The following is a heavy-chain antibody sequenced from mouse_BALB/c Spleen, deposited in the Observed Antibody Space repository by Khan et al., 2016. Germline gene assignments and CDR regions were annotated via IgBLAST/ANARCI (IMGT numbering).Heavy chain of an antibody. V-gene: IGHV1-5*01. CDR3: TSVITPGLAWFAS. Sequence: VQLQQSGTVLARPGASVQMSCKASGYTFTSYWMHWVKQRPGQGLEWIGAIYPGNSDTSYNQKFKGKAKLTAVTYTSNAYMELSSLTNEESAVYYCTSVITPGLAWFASWCQGTLFTVSA. CDR1: GYTFTSYW. J-gene: IGHJ3*01. D-gene: IGHD2-4*01. CDR2: IYPGNSDT.